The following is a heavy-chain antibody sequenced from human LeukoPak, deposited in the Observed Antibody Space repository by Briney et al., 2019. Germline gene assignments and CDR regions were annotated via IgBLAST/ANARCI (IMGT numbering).Heavy chain of an antibody. CDR1: GGSISRDF. CDR3: ARHVGVVAAGTNWFDP. D-gene: IGHD6-13*01. V-gene: IGHV4-59*08. CDR2: IYYNGNT. J-gene: IGHJ5*02. Sequence: SETLSLTCTVSGGSISRDFWSWIRQPPGKGLEWIGYIYYNGNTNYNPSLKSRVTISEDTSKNQFSLKLSSATAADTAVYYCARHVGVVAAGTNWFDPWGQGTLVTVSS.